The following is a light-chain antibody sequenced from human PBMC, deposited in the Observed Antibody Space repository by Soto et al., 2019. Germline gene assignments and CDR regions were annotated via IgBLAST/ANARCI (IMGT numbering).Light chain of an antibody. Sequence: DIQMTQSPSTLSAFVGDRVTITCRASQSINIWLAWYQQKAGKAPKLLIYKASNLESGVPSRFSGSGSRTEFTLTISSLQPDDFATYYCRQYNSYPYTFGQGTKLEIK. V-gene: IGKV1-5*03. CDR3: RQYNSYPYT. CDR2: KAS. CDR1: QSINIW. J-gene: IGKJ2*01.